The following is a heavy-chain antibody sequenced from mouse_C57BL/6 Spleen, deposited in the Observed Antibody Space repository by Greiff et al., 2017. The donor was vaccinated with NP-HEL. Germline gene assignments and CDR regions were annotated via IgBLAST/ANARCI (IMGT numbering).Heavy chain of an antibody. V-gene: IGHV1-9*01. CDR1: GYTFTGYW. J-gene: IGHJ2*01. CDR3: ARRGLYGNYGFFDY. Sequence: QVQLQQSGAELMKPGASVKLSCKATGYTFTGYWIVWVKQRPGHGLVWIGEILPGSGSTNYNEKFKGKATFTADTSSNAAYMQLSSLTTDDSAIYYCARRGLYGNYGFFDYWGQGTTLTVSS. CDR2: ILPGSGST. D-gene: IGHD2-1*01.